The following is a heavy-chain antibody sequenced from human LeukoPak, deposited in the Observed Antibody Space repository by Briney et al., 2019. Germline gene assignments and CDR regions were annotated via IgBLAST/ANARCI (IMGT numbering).Heavy chain of an antibody. V-gene: IGHV1-46*01. CDR3: ARDGVVVAASSRWFDP. D-gene: IGHD2-15*01. CDR2: INPSGGST. J-gene: IGHJ5*02. Sequence: ASVKVSCKAPGYTFTSYYMHWVRQAPGQGLEWMGIINPSGGSTSYAQKFQGRVTMTRDTSTSTVYMELSSLRSEDTAVYYCARDGVVVAASSRWFDPWGQGTLVTVSS. CDR1: GYTFTSYY.